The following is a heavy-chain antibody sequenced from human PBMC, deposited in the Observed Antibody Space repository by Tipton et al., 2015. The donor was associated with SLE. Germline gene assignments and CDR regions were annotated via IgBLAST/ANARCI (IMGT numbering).Heavy chain of an antibody. CDR3: ARPPYDSSGYYHAFDI. Sequence: QLVQSGPEVKKPGESLKISCKGSGYSFTSYWIGWVRQMPGKGLEWMGIIYPGDSDTRYSPSFQGQVTISADKSISTAYLQWSSLKASDTAMYYCARPPYDSSGYYHAFDIWGQGTMVTVSS. CDR2: IYPGDSDT. J-gene: IGHJ3*02. V-gene: IGHV5-51*03. CDR1: GYSFTSYW. D-gene: IGHD3-22*01.